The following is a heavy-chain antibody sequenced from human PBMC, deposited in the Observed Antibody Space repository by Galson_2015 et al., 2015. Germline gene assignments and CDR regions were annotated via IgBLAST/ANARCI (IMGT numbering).Heavy chain of an antibody. Sequence: SLRLSCAASGFTFSSYAMHWVRQAPGKGLEWVAVISYDGSNKYYADSVKGRFTISRDNSKNTLYLQMNSLRAEDTAVYYCARGRGNWNYAILDYWGQGTLVTVSS. J-gene: IGHJ4*02. V-gene: IGHV3-30-3*01. CDR3: ARGRGNWNYAILDY. CDR1: GFTFSSYA. D-gene: IGHD1-7*01. CDR2: ISYDGSNK.